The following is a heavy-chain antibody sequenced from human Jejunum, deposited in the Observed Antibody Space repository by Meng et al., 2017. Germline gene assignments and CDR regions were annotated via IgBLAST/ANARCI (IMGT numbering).Heavy chain of an antibody. CDR2: ISDSGST. CDR3: ATVPFVDFEFDH. CDR1: GGSINSGAYY. D-gene: IGHD3-9*01. V-gene: IGHV4-31*01. J-gene: IGHJ4*02. Sequence: SETLSLTCTVSGGSINSGAYYWTWIRQHPGKGLEWIGYISDSGSTYYNPSLKSLVTISVDTSKNQFSLKLNSVTAADTAVYYCATVPFVDFEFDHWGQGTLVTVSS.